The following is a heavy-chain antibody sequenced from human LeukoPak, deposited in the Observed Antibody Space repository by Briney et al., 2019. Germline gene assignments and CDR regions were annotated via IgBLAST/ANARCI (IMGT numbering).Heavy chain of an antibody. CDR3: ARDLLYGDYVGAYFDY. V-gene: IGHV3-7*01. D-gene: IGHD4-17*01. CDR2: VKQDGSEK. CDR1: GFTFRSYW. J-gene: IGHJ4*02. Sequence: GGSPRLSCAASGFTFRSYWMTWVRQAPGKGLEWVANVKQDGSEKHYVDSVKGRFTISRDNTKNSLYLQLNSLRAEDTAVYYCARDLLYGDYVGAYFDYWGQGALVTVSS.